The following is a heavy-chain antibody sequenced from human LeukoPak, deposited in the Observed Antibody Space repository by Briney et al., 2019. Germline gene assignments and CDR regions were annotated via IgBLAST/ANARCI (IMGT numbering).Heavy chain of an antibody. D-gene: IGHD3-22*01. CDR3: ARDRAYQSVVVTLYYFDY. J-gene: IGHJ4*02. Sequence: SETLSLTCTVSRGSISSSSYYWGWIRQPPGKGLEWIGSIYYSGSTYYNPSLKSRVTISVDTSKNQFSLKLSSVTAADTAVYYCARDRAYQSVVVTLYYFDYWGQGTLVTVST. CDR1: RGSISSSSYY. V-gene: IGHV4-39*07. CDR2: IYYSGST.